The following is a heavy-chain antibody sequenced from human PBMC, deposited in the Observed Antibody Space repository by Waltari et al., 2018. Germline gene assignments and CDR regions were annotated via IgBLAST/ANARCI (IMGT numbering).Heavy chain of an antibody. CDR1: GDSIDNNYC. V-gene: IGHV4-38-2*02. CDR2: VFYSGSA. J-gene: IGHJ4*02. D-gene: IGHD2-8*01. Sequence: QVRVQESGAVMVVPSETLSLTCTVSGDSIDNNYCWGWVRQPPGKGLEWIGSVFYSGSAYYNSSLRSRVTISIDTSKNQFSLKVTSVTAADTAMYYCVRDPLNPRGLFDHWGQGALVTVSS. CDR3: VRDPLNPRGLFDH.